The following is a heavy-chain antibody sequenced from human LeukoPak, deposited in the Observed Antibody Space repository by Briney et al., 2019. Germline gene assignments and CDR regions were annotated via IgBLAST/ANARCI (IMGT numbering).Heavy chain of an antibody. CDR1: GYIFTDYF. CDR2: INPSGGST. Sequence: ASVKVSCKASGYIFTDYFIHWVRQAPGQGLEWMGIINPSGGSTSYAQKSQGRVTMTRDTSTSTVYMELSSLRSEDTAVYYCARDPTPFVTARSRFDYWGQGTLVTVSS. D-gene: IGHD6-6*01. V-gene: IGHV1-46*01. J-gene: IGHJ4*02. CDR3: ARDPTPFVTARSRFDY.